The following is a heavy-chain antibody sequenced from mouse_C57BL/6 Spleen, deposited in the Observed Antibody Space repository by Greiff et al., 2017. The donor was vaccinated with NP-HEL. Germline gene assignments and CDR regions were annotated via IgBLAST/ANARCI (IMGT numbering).Heavy chain of an antibody. V-gene: IGHV5-17*01. D-gene: IGHD1-1*01. Sequence: EVNVVESGGGLVKPGGSLKLSCAASGFTFSDYGMHWVRQAPEKGLEWVAYISSGSSTIYYADTVKGRFTISRDNAKNTLFLQMTSLRSEDTAMYYCVKDGRYAMDYWGQGTSVTVSS. CDR2: ISSGSSTI. CDR3: VKDGRYAMDY. CDR1: GFTFSDYG. J-gene: IGHJ4*01.